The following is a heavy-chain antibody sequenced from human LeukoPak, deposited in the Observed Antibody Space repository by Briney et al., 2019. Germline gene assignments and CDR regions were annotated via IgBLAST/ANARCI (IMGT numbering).Heavy chain of an antibody. V-gene: IGHV3-30*04. CDR2: ISYDGSNK. CDR1: GFTFSSYA. J-gene: IGHJ4*02. D-gene: IGHD3-22*01. CDR3: ARDPNYDSKVSFDY. Sequence: PGGSLRLSCAASGFTFSSYAMHWVRQAPGKGLEWVAVISYDGSNKYYADSVKGRFTISRDNSKNTLYLQMNSLRAEDTAVYYCARDPNYDSKVSFDYWGQGTLVTVSS.